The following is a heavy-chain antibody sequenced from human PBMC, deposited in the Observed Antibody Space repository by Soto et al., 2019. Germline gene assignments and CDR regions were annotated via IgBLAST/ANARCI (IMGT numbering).Heavy chain of an antibody. CDR2: MNPNSGNT. D-gene: IGHD5-12*01. J-gene: IGHJ5*02. Sequence: ASVKVSCKASGYTFTSYDINWVRQATGQGLEWMGWMNPNSGNTGYAQKFQGRVTMTRNTSISTAYMELSSLRSEDTAVYYCARGGYSGYDLWVWFDPWGQGTLVTVSS. CDR3: ARGGYSGYDLWVWFDP. V-gene: IGHV1-8*01. CDR1: GYTFTSYD.